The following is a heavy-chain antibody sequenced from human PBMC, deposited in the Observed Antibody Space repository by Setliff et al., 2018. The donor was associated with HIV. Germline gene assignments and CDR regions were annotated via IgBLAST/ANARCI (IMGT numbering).Heavy chain of an antibody. CDR1: GGSLSSGSHY. V-gene: IGHV4-61*09. Sequence: SETLSLTCSVSGGSLSSGSHYCTWLRQAAGKGLEWIGHFYTSGTTNYNPSLESRVTISVDTSKNQFSLKLSSVTAADAAVYYCGGNGYYSIDYWGQGTLVTVSS. CDR3: GGNGYYSIDY. D-gene: IGHD3-22*01. J-gene: IGHJ4*02. CDR2: FYTSGTT.